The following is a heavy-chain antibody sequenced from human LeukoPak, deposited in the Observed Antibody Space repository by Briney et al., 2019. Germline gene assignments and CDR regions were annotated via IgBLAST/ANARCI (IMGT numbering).Heavy chain of an antibody. J-gene: IGHJ4*02. D-gene: IGHD6-25*01. V-gene: IGHV1-2*06. Sequence: ASVKVSCKASGYAFTGYYMHWVRQAPGQGLEWMGRINPNSGGTKYAQRFQGRVTMTRDTSISTAYIELSRLRSDDTAVYYCATLLSNAAFDYWGQGTLVAVSS. CDR2: INPNSGGT. CDR3: ATLLSNAAFDY. CDR1: GYAFTGYY.